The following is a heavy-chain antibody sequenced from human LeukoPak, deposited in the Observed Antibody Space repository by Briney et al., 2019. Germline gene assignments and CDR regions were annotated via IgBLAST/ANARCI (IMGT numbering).Heavy chain of an antibody. Sequence: SETLSLTCAVYGGSFSGYYWSWIRQPPGKGLEWIGEINHSGSTNYNPSLKSRVTISVDTSKNQFSLKLSSVTAADTAVYYCARSCYKVWYFDLWGRGTLVTVSS. CDR1: GGSFSGYY. CDR2: INHSGST. CDR3: ARSCYKVWYFDL. J-gene: IGHJ2*01. D-gene: IGHD3-10*01. V-gene: IGHV4-34*01.